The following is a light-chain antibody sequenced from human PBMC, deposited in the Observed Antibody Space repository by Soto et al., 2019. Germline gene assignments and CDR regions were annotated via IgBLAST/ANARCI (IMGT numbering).Light chain of an antibody. J-gene: IGLJ1*01. Sequence: QSALTQPASVSGSPGQSIAISCTGTSSDVGDKNYVSWYQQDPDKAPKIRIYEVSNRASGVSSRLFGSKSGDTAALTISSLQAEDEADYYCSSYTSSGTFVFGTGTKLTVL. CDR3: SSYTSSGTFV. V-gene: IGLV2-14*01. CDR1: SSDVGDKNY. CDR2: EVS.